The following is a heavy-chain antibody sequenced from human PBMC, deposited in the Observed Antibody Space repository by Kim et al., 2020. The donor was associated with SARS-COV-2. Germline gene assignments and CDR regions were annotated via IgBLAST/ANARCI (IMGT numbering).Heavy chain of an antibody. D-gene: IGHD3-22*01. CDR2: ISGSGFNT. Sequence: GGSLRLSCAASGFTFSSYAMSWVRQAPGKGLEWVSGISGSGFNTYYADSGKGRLSISRDNSKNTLYLQMNSLRAEDTAVYYCAKHSGFDYYYDTTGHYYSFEHWGQGPLVTVSS. V-gene: IGHV3-23*01. CDR3: AKHSGFDYYYDTTGHYYSFEH. CDR1: GFTFSSYA. J-gene: IGHJ4*02.